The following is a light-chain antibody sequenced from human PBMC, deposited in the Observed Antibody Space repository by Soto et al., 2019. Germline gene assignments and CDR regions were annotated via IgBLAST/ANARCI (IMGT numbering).Light chain of an antibody. CDR3: QHYGSPIT. CDR1: QRVSTTH. CDR2: GAS. Sequence: EIGLTQSPDTLSFSPGERSTLSCRASQRVSTTHLAWYQQKRGQAPRLLIYGASKRATGIPDRFSGSGSGTDFTLTISRLEPEDFAVYYCQHYGSPITFGQGTRLEIK. J-gene: IGKJ5*01. V-gene: IGKV3-20*01.